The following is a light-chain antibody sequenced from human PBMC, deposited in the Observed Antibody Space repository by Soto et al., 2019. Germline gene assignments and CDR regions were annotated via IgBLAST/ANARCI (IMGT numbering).Light chain of an antibody. CDR1: QTVNNNY. Sequence: EIVLTQSPDTLSLSPGERATXXXXXSQTVNNNYVAWYQQKPGQAPRLLIFRAXNKXTGXPXRFSGSGSGTEFILTISGLEPEDSGIYHCHQHGGSPETFGQGTKVDIK. CDR3: HQHGGSPET. V-gene: IGKV3-20*01. CDR2: RAX. J-gene: IGKJ1*01.